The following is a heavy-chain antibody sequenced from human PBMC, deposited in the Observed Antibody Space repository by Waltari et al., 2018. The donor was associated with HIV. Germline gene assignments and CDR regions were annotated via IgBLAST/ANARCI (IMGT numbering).Heavy chain of an antibody. Sequence: QLQLQESGPGLVKPSETLSLTCTVPGGSISSSSYYWGWIRQPPGTGLEWIGSIYYRGSTYYNPSLKSRVTISVDTSKNQFSLKLSSVTAADTAVYYCARHGSYCGGDCYSDNWFDPWGQGTLVTVSS. J-gene: IGHJ5*02. CDR2: IYYRGST. V-gene: IGHV4-39*01. CDR3: ARHGSYCGGDCYSDNWFDP. CDR1: GGSISSSSYY. D-gene: IGHD2-21*02.